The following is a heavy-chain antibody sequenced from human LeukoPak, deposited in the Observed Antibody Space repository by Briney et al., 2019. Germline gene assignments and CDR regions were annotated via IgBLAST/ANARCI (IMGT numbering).Heavy chain of an antibody. CDR1: GFTFSSYW. J-gene: IGHJ6*03. V-gene: IGHV3-7*03. D-gene: IGHD1-26*01. CDR3: ARDNPSGTPYSGSYPRDYYYYMDV. CDR2: IKQDGSEK. Sequence: GGSLRLSWAASGFTFSSYWMSWVRQAPEKGLEWVANIKQDGSEKYYVDSVKGRFTISRDNAKNSLYLQMNSLRAEDTAVYYCARDNPSGTPYSGSYPRDYYYYMDVWGKGTTVTVSS.